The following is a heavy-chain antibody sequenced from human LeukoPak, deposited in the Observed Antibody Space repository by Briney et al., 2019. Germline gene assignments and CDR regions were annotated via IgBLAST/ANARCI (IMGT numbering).Heavy chain of an antibody. J-gene: IGHJ4*02. CDR1: GFAFDEHG. D-gene: IGHD2-2*01. Sequence: GGSLRLSCTASGFAFDEHGMSWVRQVPGKGLEWVSGINWSGGSTGYADPLRGRFTISRDNAKNSLNLQMDSLRAGDTALYYCARAPITSPFYFDYWGQGTLVTVSS. CDR2: INWSGGST. V-gene: IGHV3-20*04. CDR3: ARAPITSPFYFDY.